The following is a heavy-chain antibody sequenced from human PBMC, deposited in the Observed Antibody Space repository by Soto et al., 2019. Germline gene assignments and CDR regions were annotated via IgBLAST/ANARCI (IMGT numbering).Heavy chain of an antibody. D-gene: IGHD3-3*01. J-gene: IGHJ6*02. Sequence: ASVKVSCKASGYTFTSYGISWVRQAPGQGLEWMGWISAYNGNTNYAQKLQGRVTMTTDTSTSTAYMELRSLRSDDTAVYYCARDSITIFGVVTPSHYGMDVWGQGTTVTVSS. CDR2: ISAYNGNT. V-gene: IGHV1-18*01. CDR1: GYTFTSYG. CDR3: ARDSITIFGVVTPSHYGMDV.